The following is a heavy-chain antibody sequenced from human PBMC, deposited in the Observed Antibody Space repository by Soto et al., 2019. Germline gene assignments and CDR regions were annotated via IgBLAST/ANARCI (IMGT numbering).Heavy chain of an antibody. CDR3: ARLAIVGSTYDYGMDV. D-gene: IGHD1-26*01. CDR1: GYSFTSYW. V-gene: IGHV5-51*01. CDR2: IYPGDSDT. Sequence: GESLEISCKGSGYSFTSYWIGWVRQMPGKGLEWMGIIYPGDSDTRYSPSFQGQVIISADKSISTAYLPWSSLKASDTAMYYCARLAIVGSTYDYGMDVWGQGTTVTVSS. J-gene: IGHJ6*02.